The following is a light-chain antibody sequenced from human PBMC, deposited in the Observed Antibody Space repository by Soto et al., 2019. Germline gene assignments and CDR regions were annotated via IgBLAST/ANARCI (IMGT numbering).Light chain of an antibody. Sequence: EIVLTQSPGTLSLSPGERATLSCRASQSVSSIYLAWYQQKPGQAPRLLIYGASTGATGIPDRFSGSGSGTDFTLTISRLEPEDFAVYYCQQYGSSPYTFGRGTKLEIK. V-gene: IGKV3-20*01. J-gene: IGKJ2*01. CDR3: QQYGSSPYT. CDR2: GAS. CDR1: QSVSSIY.